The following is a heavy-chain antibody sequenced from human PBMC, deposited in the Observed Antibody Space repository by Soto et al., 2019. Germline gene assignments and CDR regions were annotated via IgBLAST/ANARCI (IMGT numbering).Heavy chain of an antibody. CDR2: IYYSGST. J-gene: IGHJ4*02. CDR3: ARSSTSANYFDY. CDR1: GGSISSGGYY. V-gene: IGHV4-31*01. Sequence: QVQLQESGPGLVKPSQTLSLTCTVSGGSISSGGYYWSWIRQHPGKGLEWIGYIYYSGSTYYNPSRKSAVTISVDTSKNQFSLKLSSVTAADTAVYYCARSSTSANYFDYWGQGTLVTVSS. D-gene: IGHD2-2*01.